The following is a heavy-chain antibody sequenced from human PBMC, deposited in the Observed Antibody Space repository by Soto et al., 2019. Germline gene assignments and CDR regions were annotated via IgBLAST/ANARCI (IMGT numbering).Heavy chain of an antibody. CDR1: GGSISSRSHH. CDR3: TRLFTGVTGDS. CDR2: IYYSGNT. D-gene: IGHD2-21*02. J-gene: IGHJ4*02. Sequence: SETLSLTCTVSGGSISSRSHHWGWTRQPPGKGLEWIASIYYSGNTYYNPSLKSRVTISVDTSKNQFSLKLSSVTAADTAIYYCTRLFTGVTGDSWGQGTLVTVSS. V-gene: IGHV4-39*01.